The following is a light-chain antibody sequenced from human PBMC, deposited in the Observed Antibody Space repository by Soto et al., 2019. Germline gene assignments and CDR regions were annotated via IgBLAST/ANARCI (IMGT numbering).Light chain of an antibody. V-gene: IGLV2-23*01. Sequence: QSALTQPASVSGSPGQSITISCTGTSSDVRSSNLVSWYQHHPGKAPKLMIYEGNKWPSGVSNRFSGSKSGNTASLTISGLQAEDEADYYCCSYAGSSSWVFGGGTQLTVL. CDR3: CSYAGSSSWV. CDR2: EGN. CDR1: SSDVRSSNL. J-gene: IGLJ3*02.